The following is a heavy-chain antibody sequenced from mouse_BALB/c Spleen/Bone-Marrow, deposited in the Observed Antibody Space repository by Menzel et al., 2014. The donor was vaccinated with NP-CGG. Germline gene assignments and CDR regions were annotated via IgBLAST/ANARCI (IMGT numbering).Heavy chain of an antibody. CDR2: INPYNGGT. D-gene: IGHD2-1*01. CDR1: GYSFTGHT. J-gene: IGHJ2*01. CDR3: AYGNFDY. Sequence: VQLQRSGPELVKPGASMKISCKTSGYSFTGHTMNWVKQSHGKNLEWTGLINPYNGGTSYNQKFKGKATLTVDKSSSTAYMELLSLTSEDSAVYFCAYGNFDYWGQGSTPTVSS. V-gene: IGHV1-37*01.